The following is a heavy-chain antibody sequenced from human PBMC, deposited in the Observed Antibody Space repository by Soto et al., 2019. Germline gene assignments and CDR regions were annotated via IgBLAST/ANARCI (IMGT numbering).Heavy chain of an antibody. J-gene: IGHJ3*02. CDR1: GYTFTSYG. D-gene: IGHD3-22*01. V-gene: IGHV1-18*01. Sequence: GASVKVSCKASGYTFTSYGISWVRQAPGQGLEWMGWISAYNGNTNYAQKLQGRVTMTTDTSTSTAYMELRSLRSDDTAVYYCAREDSWAYYDSSGPRGYAFDIWGQGTMVTVSS. CDR3: AREDSWAYYDSSGPRGYAFDI. CDR2: ISAYNGNT.